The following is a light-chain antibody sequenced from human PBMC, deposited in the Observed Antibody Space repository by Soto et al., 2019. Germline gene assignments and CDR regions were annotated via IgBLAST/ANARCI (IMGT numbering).Light chain of an antibody. V-gene: IGLV3-21*02. CDR2: DDS. J-gene: IGLJ3*02. CDR1: NIGSKS. Sequence: SYVLTQPPSVSVAPRQTARFTCGGNNIGSKSVHWYQHRPGQAPVLVVYDDSDRPSGIPERFSGSNSGNTATLTISRVEAGDEADYYCQVWDSSSDHWLFGGGTKVTVL. CDR3: QVWDSSSDHWL.